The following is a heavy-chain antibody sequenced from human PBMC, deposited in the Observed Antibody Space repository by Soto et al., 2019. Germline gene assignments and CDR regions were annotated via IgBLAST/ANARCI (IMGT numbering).Heavy chain of an antibody. CDR2: IYYSGST. Sequence: QLQLQESGPGLVKPSETLSLTCTVSGGSISSSSYYWGWIRQPPGKGLEWIGSIYYSGSTYYNPSLKSRVTISVHTSKNQFSPKLSSVTAADTAVYYSASPIDDYGDYWYFDLWGRGTLVTVSS. D-gene: IGHD4-17*01. V-gene: IGHV4-39*01. CDR3: ASPIDDYGDYWYFDL. J-gene: IGHJ2*01. CDR1: GGSISSSSYY.